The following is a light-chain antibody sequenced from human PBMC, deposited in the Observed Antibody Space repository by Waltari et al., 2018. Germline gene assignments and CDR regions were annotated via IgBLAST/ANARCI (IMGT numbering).Light chain of an antibody. CDR3: HSYDSSPFWV. V-gene: IGLV6-57*03. CDR1: SGSIATDY. CDR2: EDD. J-gene: IGLJ3*02. Sequence: NFLLTQPHSVSESPGKTVTISCTRSSGSIATDYVPWYQQRPGSAPTTVIYEDDQRPSGVPDRFSGSIDSSSNSASLTISGLKTEDEADYYCHSYDSSPFWVFGGGTKLTVL.